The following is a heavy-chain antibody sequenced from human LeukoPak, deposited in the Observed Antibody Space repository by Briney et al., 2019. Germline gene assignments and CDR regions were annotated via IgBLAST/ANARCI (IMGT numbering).Heavy chain of an antibody. Sequence: ASVKVSCKASGYTFTSYYMHWVRQAPGQGLEWMGIINPSGGSTSYAQKFQGRVTMTRDTSTSTVYMELSGLRSEDTAVYYCARDVASLGMDVWGQGTTVTVSS. D-gene: IGHD3-16*02. CDR1: GYTFTSYY. J-gene: IGHJ6*02. CDR3: ARDVASLGMDV. V-gene: IGHV1-46*01. CDR2: INPSGGST.